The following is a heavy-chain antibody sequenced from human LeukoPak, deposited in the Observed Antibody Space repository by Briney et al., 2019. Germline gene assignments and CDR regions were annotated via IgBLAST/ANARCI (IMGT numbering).Heavy chain of an antibody. Sequence: SETLSLTCTVSGGSISSYYWNWIRQPPGKGLEWIGYIYYSGSTNYNPSLKSRVTISVDTSKNQFSLKLSSVTAADTAVYYCAREGLSNGMDVWGQGTTVTVSS. CDR2: IYYSGST. V-gene: IGHV4-59*01. J-gene: IGHJ6*02. CDR1: GGSISSYY. CDR3: AREGLSNGMDV.